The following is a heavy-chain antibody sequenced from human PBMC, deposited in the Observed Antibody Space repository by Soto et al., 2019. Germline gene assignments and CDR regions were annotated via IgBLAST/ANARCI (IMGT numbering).Heavy chain of an antibody. J-gene: IGHJ6*02. Sequence: GGSLRLSCAASGFTFSDYYMSWIRQAPGKGLEWVSYISSSSYTNYADSVKGRFTISRDNAKNSLYLQMNSLRAEDTAVYYCARAPRGRDGMDVWGQGTTVTVSS. D-gene: IGHD5-12*01. V-gene: IGHV3-11*06. CDR2: ISSSSYT. CDR1: GFTFSDYY. CDR3: ARAPRGRDGMDV.